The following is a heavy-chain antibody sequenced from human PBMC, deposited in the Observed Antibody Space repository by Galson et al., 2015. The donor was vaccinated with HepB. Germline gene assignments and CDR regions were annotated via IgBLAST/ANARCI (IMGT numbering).Heavy chain of an antibody. Sequence: SLRLSCAASGFTFSSYAMSWVRQAPGKGLEWVSAISGRGGSTYYADSVKGRFTISRDNSKNTLYLQMNSLGAEDTAVYFCAKELDDNVWGSYRSPFDYWGQGTLVTVSS. J-gene: IGHJ4*02. V-gene: IGHV3-23*01. D-gene: IGHD3-16*02. CDR1: GFTFSSYA. CDR3: AKELDDNVWGSYRSPFDY. CDR2: ISGRGGST.